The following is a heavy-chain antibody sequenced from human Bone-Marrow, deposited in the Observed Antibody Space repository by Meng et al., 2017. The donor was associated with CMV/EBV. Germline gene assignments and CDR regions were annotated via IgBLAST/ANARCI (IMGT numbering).Heavy chain of an antibody. J-gene: IGHJ4*02. CDR2: IYPGDSDT. V-gene: IGHV5-51*01. CDR3: ARYRVDSTMVPCSFDS. CDR1: GYSFTDFW. D-gene: IGHD5-18*01. Sequence: GESLKISCQASGYSFTDFWIGWVRQMPGKGLEWMGIIYPGDSDTRYSPSFQGQVTISVDKSISTAYLQWSSLMASDSAMYYCARYRVDSTMVPCSFDSWGQGTLVTGSS.